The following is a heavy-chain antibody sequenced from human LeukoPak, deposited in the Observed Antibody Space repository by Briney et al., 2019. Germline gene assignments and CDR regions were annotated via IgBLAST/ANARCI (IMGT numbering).Heavy chain of an antibody. CDR3: ARPYYGHSVGDAYDV. J-gene: IGHJ3*01. V-gene: IGHV4-59*01. D-gene: IGHD4-17*01. CDR1: RGSINDYY. Sequence: PSETLSLTCTVARGSINDYYWTWIRQPPGKGLEWIGYVSSTGNTNSNPSLRSRVSMSIDASKKQFSLRLNPVTAADTAVYYCARPYYGHSVGDAYDVWGQGTLVTVSS. CDR2: VSSTGNT.